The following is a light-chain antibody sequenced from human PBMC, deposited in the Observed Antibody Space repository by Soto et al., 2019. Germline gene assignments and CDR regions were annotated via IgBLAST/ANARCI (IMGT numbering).Light chain of an antibody. Sequence: QSXLTQPASGSGSPGQSITISCTGTSRXFGSYNLVSWYQQHPGKAPKLLIYEVSKRPSGVSNRFSGSKSGNTASLTISGLQAEDEADYYCCSYAGSSTFVVFGGGTKVTVL. J-gene: IGLJ2*01. V-gene: IGLV2-23*02. CDR1: SRXFGSYNL. CDR3: CSYAGSSTFVV. CDR2: EVS.